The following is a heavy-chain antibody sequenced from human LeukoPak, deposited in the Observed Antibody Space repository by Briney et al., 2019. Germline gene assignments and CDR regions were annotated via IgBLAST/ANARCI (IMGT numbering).Heavy chain of an antibody. V-gene: IGHV4-39*01. CDR3: ARYFNNSSWPRGCYFDY. D-gene: IGHD6-13*01. CDR2: IYYSGST. Sequence: PSETLSLTCTVSGGSISSSNYFWAWVRQPPGKGLEWIATIYYSGSTYYNPSLKSRVTISVDTSTKQFSLKLSSVTAADTAVYYCARYFNNSSWPRGCYFDYWGQGTLVTVSS. J-gene: IGHJ4*02. CDR1: GGSISSSNYF.